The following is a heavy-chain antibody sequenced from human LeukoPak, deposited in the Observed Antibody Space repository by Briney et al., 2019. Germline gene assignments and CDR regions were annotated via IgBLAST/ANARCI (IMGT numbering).Heavy chain of an antibody. J-gene: IGHJ4*02. CDR3: ARRSQDFDF. Sequence: SETLSLTCAVDGGSFSFYYWSWICQTPGKGLEWIGEINHSGSSNYNPSLKSRVTISVDTSKNQFSLKLNSVTAADTAVYYCARRSQDFDFWGQGMLVTVSA. CDR1: GGSFSFYY. V-gene: IGHV4-34*01. CDR2: INHSGSS.